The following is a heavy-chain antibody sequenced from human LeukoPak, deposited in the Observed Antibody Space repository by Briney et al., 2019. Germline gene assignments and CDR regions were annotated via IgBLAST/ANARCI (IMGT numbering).Heavy chain of an antibody. J-gene: IGHJ4*02. CDR3: TRVGYIDGAIDY. CDR2: IKQDGSKK. Sequence: GGSLRLSCVASGFPFSSYWMTWVRQAPGKGLEWVANIKQDGSKKSYVDSVKGRFTISRDNAKNSLYLQMNSLRAEDTAIYYCTRVGYIDGAIDYWGQGTLVTVSS. CDR1: GFPFSSYW. V-gene: IGHV3-7*04. D-gene: IGHD5-24*01.